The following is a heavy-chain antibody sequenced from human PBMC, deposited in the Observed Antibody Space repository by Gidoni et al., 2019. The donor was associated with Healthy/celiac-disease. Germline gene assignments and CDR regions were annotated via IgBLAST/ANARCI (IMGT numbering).Heavy chain of an antibody. Sequence: EVQLLESGGGLVQPGGSLRLSCAASGFPFRRYAMSWVRQAPGKGLEWVSAISGSGGSTYYADSVKGRFTISRDNSKNTLYLQMNSLRAEDTAVYYCAKGGFIVGAKGAFDIWGQGTMVTVSS. CDR2: ISGSGGST. D-gene: IGHD1-26*01. CDR1: GFPFRRYA. CDR3: AKGGFIVGAKGAFDI. J-gene: IGHJ3*02. V-gene: IGHV3-23*01.